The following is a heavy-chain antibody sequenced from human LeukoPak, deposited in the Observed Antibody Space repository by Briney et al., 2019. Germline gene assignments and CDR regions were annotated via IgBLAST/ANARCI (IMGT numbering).Heavy chain of an antibody. CDR3: TRDCGMVRGVPCSDY. D-gene: IGHD3-10*01. Sequence: GGSLRLSCTASGFTFGDYAMSWFRQAPGKGLEWVGFIRSKAYGGTTEYAASVKGRFTISRDDSKSIAYLQMNSLKTEDTAVYYCTRDCGMVRGVPCSDYWGQGTLVTVSS. V-gene: IGHV3-49*03. J-gene: IGHJ4*02. CDR2: IRSKAYGGTT. CDR1: GFTFGDYA.